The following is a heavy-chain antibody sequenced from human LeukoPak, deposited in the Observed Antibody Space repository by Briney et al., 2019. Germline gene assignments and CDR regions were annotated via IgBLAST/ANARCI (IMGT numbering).Heavy chain of an antibody. D-gene: IGHD6-13*01. CDR1: GFTFDDYT. CDR2: ISWNSGSI. Sequence: SGGSLRLSCAASGFTFDDYTMHWVRQAPGKGLEWVSGISWNSGSIGYADSVKGRFTISRDNSKNSLYLQMNSLRTEDTALYYCAKDLYSSSLRYGMDVWGQGTTVTVSS. V-gene: IGHV3-9*01. CDR3: AKDLYSSSLRYGMDV. J-gene: IGHJ6*02.